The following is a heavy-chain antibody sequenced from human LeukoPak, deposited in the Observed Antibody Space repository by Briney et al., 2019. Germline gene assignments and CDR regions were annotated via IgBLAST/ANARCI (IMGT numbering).Heavy chain of an antibody. Sequence: SETLTLTCTVSGGSVSSGTYYWSWIRQPPGEGLEWIGYIYYSGSTNYNPSLKSRVTISVDTSKNQFSLKLSSVTAADTAVYYCARVEWFGELSPFDIWGQGTMVTASS. V-gene: IGHV4-61*01. CDR1: GGSVSSGTYY. CDR2: IYYSGST. CDR3: ARVEWFGELSPFDI. J-gene: IGHJ3*02. D-gene: IGHD3-10*01.